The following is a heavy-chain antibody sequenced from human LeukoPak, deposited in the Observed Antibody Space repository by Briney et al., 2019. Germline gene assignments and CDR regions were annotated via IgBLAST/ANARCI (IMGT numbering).Heavy chain of an antibody. V-gene: IGHV4-59*01. CDR3: ARARAAGYFDY. CDR1: GWSFSGYY. CDR2: IYYSGST. Sequence: PSETLSLTCAVYGWSFSGYYWSWIRQPPGKGLEWIGYIYYSGSTNYNPSLKSRVTISVDTSKNQFSLKLSSVTAADTAVYYCARARAAGYFDYWGQGTLVTVSS. J-gene: IGHJ4*02. D-gene: IGHD6-13*01.